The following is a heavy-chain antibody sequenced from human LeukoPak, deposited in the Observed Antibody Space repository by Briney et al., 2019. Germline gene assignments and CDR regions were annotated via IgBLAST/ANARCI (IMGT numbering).Heavy chain of an antibody. Sequence: GASVKVSCKASGYTFTGYYMHWVRQAPGQELEWMGRTNPNSGGTNYAQKFQGRVTMTRDTPISTAYMELSRLRSDDTAVYYCARYPGYSYGWGPYGMDVWGQGTTVTVSS. CDR1: GYTFTGYY. D-gene: IGHD5-18*01. V-gene: IGHV1-2*06. J-gene: IGHJ6*02. CDR3: ARYPGYSYGWGPYGMDV. CDR2: TNPNSGGT.